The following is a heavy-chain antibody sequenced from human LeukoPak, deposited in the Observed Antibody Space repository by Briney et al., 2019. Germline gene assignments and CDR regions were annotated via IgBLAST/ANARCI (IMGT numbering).Heavy chain of an antibody. CDR1: GGSFSGYY. Sequence: SETLSLTCAVYGGSFSGYYWSWIRQPPGKGLEYIGNIYHSGSTYYNPSLRSRATISVDTSKNQFSLKLSSVTAADTAVYYCARARYSYGAQRYMDVWGKGTTVTVSS. CDR3: ARARYSYGAQRYMDV. CDR2: IYHSGST. D-gene: IGHD5-18*01. J-gene: IGHJ6*03. V-gene: IGHV4-34*01.